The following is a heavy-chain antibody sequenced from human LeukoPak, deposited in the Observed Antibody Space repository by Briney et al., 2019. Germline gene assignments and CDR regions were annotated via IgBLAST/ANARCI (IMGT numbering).Heavy chain of an antibody. Sequence: SQTLSLTCTVSGGSISSGGYYWSWIRQHPGKGLEWIGYIYYSGSTYYNPSLKSRVTISVDTSKNQFSLKLSSVTAADTAVYYCATNYQGTIVATIEGGSDTFDIWGQGTMVTVSS. CDR1: GGSISSGGYY. D-gene: IGHD5-12*01. CDR2: IYYSGST. CDR3: ATNYQGTIVATIEGGSDTFDI. V-gene: IGHV4-31*03. J-gene: IGHJ3*02.